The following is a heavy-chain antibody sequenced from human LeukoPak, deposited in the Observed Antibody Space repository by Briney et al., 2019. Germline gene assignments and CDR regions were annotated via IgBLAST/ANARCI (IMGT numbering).Heavy chain of an antibody. CDR1: GFTFSSYA. CDR3: AKSWDLSRQTYYYDSSGYFPVDY. J-gene: IGHJ4*02. CDR2: ISGSGGST. V-gene: IGHV3-23*01. D-gene: IGHD3-22*01. Sequence: PGGSLRLSCAASGFTFSSYAMSWVRQAPGKGLEWVSAISGSGGSTYYADSVKGRFTISRDNSKNTLYLQMNSLRAEDTAVYYCAKSWDLSRQTYYYDSSGYFPVDYWGQGTLVTVSS.